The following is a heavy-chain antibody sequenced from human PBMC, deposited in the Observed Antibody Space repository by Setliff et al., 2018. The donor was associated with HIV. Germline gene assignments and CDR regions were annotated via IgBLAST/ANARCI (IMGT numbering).Heavy chain of an antibody. J-gene: IGHJ4*02. D-gene: IGHD3-10*01. CDR2: TYTSVT. Sequence: PSETLSLTCTVSGGSSSSSSFYWGWIRQPPGKGLEWIGYTYTSVTNYKPSLKSRVTISIDTSKNQFSLKLTSVTAADTAIYYCARSKGGGSGSFSYWGQGTLVTVSS. V-gene: IGHV4-61*05. CDR1: GGSSSSSSFY. CDR3: ARSKGGGSGSFSY.